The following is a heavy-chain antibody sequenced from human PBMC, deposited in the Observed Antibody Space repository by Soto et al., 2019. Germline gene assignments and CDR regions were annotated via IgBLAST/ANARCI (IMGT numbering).Heavy chain of an antibody. J-gene: IGHJ4*02. CDR1: GFSFAGYA. CDR2: VSGGGAST. CDR3: AKTQTFNGYYGGFDA. D-gene: IGHD3-3*01. V-gene: IGHV3-23*01. Sequence: EVQLWESGGGFVQPGGSLRLSFAATGFSFAGYALTWVRQAPGKGLEWLSAVSGGGASTYYADSVRGRFSISRDVSGNMIYLQLNRLTAGDTATYYCAKTQTFNGYYGGFDAWGQGTRVTVSS.